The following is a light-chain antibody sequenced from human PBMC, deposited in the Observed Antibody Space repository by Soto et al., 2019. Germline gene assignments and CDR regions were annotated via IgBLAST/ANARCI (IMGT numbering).Light chain of an antibody. CDR2: DNN. CDR3: ATWDGSLTAEV. Sequence: QSVLTQPPSVSAAPGQKVTISCSGSSSNIGNNYVSWYQQLPGTAPKLLIYDNNKRPSGIPDRFSGSKSGTSGTLDITGHQTGDEAEYYCATWDGSLTAEVFGGGTKLTVL. CDR1: SSNIGNNY. V-gene: IGLV1-51*01. J-gene: IGLJ2*01.